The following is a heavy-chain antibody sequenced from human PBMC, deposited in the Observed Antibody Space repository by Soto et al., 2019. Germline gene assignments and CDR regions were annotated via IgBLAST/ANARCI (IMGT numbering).Heavy chain of an antibody. CDR1: GFTFSSYS. CDR2: ISSSSSTI. D-gene: IGHD2-21*02. Sequence: EVQLVESGGGLVQPGGSLRLSCAASGFTFSSYSMNWVRQAPGKGLEWVSYISSSSSTIYYADSVKGRFTISRDNTKNSLYLQMNSLRDDDTAVYYCLGFVVVTAISGYWGKGTLVTVSS. J-gene: IGHJ4*02. V-gene: IGHV3-48*02. CDR3: LGFVVVTAISGY.